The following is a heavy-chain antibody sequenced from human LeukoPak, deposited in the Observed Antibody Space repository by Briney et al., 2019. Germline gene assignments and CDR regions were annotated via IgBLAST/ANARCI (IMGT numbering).Heavy chain of an antibody. V-gene: IGHV3-33*01. CDR1: GFTFSSYG. CDR2: IWYDGSNK. D-gene: IGHD4-17*01. CDR3: ARDPYGDRFDY. J-gene: IGHJ4*02. Sequence: GGSLRLSCAGSGFTFSSYGMHWVRQAPGKGLEWVAVIWYDGSNKYYADSVKGRFTISRDNSKNTLYLQMNSLRAEDTAMYYCARDPYGDRFDYWGQGTLVTVSS.